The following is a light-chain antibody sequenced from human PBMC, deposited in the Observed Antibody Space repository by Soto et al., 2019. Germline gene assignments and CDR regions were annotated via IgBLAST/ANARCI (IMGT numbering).Light chain of an antibody. J-gene: IGKJ2*01. CDR2: GAS. CDR3: QQSYSTPHT. CDR1: QSVSSD. Sequence: EIVMTQSPPTLSASPGERVTLSCRASQSVSSDLAWYRQKPGQAPRLLIYGASTRATGIPARFSGSGSGTDFTLTISSLQPEDFATYYCQQSYSTPHTFGQGTKLEIK. V-gene: IGKV3-15*01.